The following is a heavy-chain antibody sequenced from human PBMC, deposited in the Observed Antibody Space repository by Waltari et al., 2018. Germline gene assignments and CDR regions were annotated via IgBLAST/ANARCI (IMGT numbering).Heavy chain of an antibody. V-gene: IGHV3-23*01. CDR2: VSPRGGGT. D-gene: IGHD3-16*01. J-gene: IGHJ6*02. CDR1: GFTFSTYP. CDR3: AKTTVETSFNYAMDV. Sequence: EVQLLESGGGLVQPGGSLRLSCAAPGFTFSTYPMTWVRQGPGKGLGWMWGVSPRGGGTYYADPVKGRFASSRDNSKNTLYLQIDSLRAGDTAKYYCAKTTVETSFNYAMDVWGQGTTVTVSS.